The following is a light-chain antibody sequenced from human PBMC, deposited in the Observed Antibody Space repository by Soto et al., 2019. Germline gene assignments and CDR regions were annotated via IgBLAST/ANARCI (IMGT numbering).Light chain of an antibody. CDR3: AAWDDSLNGGV. J-gene: IGLJ3*02. CDR1: SSNIGRNS. V-gene: IGLV1-44*01. CDR2: TNN. Sequence: QLVLTQPPSASGTPGQRVTISCSGSSSNIGRNSVNWYQNLPGTAPKLLIYTNNQRPSGVPARLSGSKSGTSASLAISGLQSEDEADYYCAAWDDSLNGGVFGGGTKLTVL.